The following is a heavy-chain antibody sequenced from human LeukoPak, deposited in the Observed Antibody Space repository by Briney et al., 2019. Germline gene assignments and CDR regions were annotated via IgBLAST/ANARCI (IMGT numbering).Heavy chain of an antibody. V-gene: IGHV1-18*01. D-gene: IGHD3-22*01. CDR2: ISAYNGNT. CDR3: ARDKSYDSSGYYYFDY. J-gene: IGHJ4*02. Sequence: ASVKVSCKASGYTFTSYGISWVRQAPGQGLEWVGWISAYNGNTNYAQKLQGRVTMTTDTSTSTAYMELRSLRSEDTAVYYCARDKSYDSSGYYYFDYWGQGTLVTVSS. CDR1: GYTFTSYG.